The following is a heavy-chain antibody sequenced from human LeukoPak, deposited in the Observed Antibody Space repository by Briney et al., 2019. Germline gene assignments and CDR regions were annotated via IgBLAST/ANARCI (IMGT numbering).Heavy chain of an antibody. CDR1: GYTFTDYD. Sequence: GASVKVSCKASGYTFTDYDMHWGRQAPGQGLEWMGWLNPNSGGTGYAQKFQGRVTMTRDTSINIAYMELSRLRSDDTAVYYCARAYGSGSYGLSYWGQGTLVIVSS. CDR3: ARAYGSGSYGLSY. D-gene: IGHD3-10*01. CDR2: LNPNSGGT. V-gene: IGHV1-2*02. J-gene: IGHJ4*02.